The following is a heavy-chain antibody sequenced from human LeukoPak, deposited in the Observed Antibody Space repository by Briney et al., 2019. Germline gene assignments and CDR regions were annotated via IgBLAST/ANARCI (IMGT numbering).Heavy chain of an antibody. D-gene: IGHD3-3*01. J-gene: IGHJ4*02. CDR1: GFTFSSYS. Sequence: GGSLRLSCAASGFTFSSYSMNWVRQAPGKGLEWVAYIRYDGSNVYYADSVKGRVTISRDNAKKTLYLQMNSQRVEDTAVYYCARDYDFWSGYFPNWGQGTLVTVSS. CDR3: ARDYDFWSGYFPN. V-gene: IGHV3-30*02. CDR2: IRYDGSNV.